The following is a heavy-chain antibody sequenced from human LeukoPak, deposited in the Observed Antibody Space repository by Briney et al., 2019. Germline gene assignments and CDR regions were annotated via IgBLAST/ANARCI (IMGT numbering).Heavy chain of an antibody. J-gene: IGHJ6*03. V-gene: IGHV4-34*01. CDR1: GGSFSGYY. D-gene: IGHD3-9*01. CDR2: INHSGST. CDR3: ASMLRYFDGYYYMDV. Sequence: SETLSLTCAVYGGSFSGYYWSWIRQPPGKGLEWIGEINHSGSTNYNPSLKSRVTISVDTSKNQFSLKLSSVTAADTAVYYCASMLRYFDGYYYMDVWGKGTTVTISS.